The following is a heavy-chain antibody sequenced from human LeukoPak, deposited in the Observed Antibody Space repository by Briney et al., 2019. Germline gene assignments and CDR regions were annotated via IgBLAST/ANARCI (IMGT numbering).Heavy chain of an antibody. D-gene: IGHD3-9*01. Sequence: GGSLRLSCAASGFTFSTYKMNWVRQAPGEGLEWVSYISSSSSTIYYADSVKGRFTISRDNAKNSLYLQMNSLRAEDTAVYYCARALPSYDILTGYPYYYYMDVWGKGTTVTVSS. CDR1: GFTFSTYK. J-gene: IGHJ6*03. V-gene: IGHV3-48*04. CDR3: ARALPSYDILTGYPYYYYMDV. CDR2: ISSSSSTI.